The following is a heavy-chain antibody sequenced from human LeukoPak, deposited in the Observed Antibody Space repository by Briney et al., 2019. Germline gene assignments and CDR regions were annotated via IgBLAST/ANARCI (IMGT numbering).Heavy chain of an antibody. CDR3: ARALPMFRGLTSWDY. V-gene: IGHV1-2*02. CDR1: GYTFTHYY. D-gene: IGHD3-10*01. J-gene: IGHJ4*02. CDR2: INPNSGGT. Sequence: ASVKVSCKASGYTFTHYYIHWVRQAPGQGLEWMGWINPNSGGTNYAQKFQGRVTMTRGTSISTAYMELSSLGSDDTAVYYCARALPMFRGLTSWDYWGQGTLVIVSS.